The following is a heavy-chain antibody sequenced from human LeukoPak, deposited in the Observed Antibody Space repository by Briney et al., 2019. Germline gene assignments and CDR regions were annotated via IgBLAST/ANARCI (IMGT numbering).Heavy chain of an antibody. V-gene: IGHV1-8*01. D-gene: IGHD2-21*01. CDR2: TNPNSGNT. CDR1: GYTFTSYD. J-gene: IGHJ4*02. CDR3: ARGGEIDIPNDY. Sequence: ASVKVSCKASGYTFTSYDINWVRQATGQGLEWMGWTNPNSGNTGYAQKFQGRVTMTRNTSISTAYMELSSLRSEDTAVYYCARGGEIDIPNDYWGQGTLVTVSS.